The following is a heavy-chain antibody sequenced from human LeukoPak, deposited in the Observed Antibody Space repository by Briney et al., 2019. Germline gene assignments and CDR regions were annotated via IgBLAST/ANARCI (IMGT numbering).Heavy chain of an antibody. Sequence: GGSLRLYCAASGFTFSSYAMHWVRQAPGKGLEWVAVISYDGSNKYYADSVKGRFTISRDNSKNTLYLQMNSLRAEDTAVYYCARGPWYYDISRDAFDIWGQGTMVTVSS. D-gene: IGHD3-9*01. V-gene: IGHV3-30*04. CDR1: GFTFSSYA. J-gene: IGHJ3*02. CDR2: ISYDGSNK. CDR3: ARGPWYYDISRDAFDI.